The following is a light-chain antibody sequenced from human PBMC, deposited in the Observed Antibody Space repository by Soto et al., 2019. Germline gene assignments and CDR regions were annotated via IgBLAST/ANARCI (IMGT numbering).Light chain of an antibody. V-gene: IGKV3-15*01. CDR3: QQYNKWPLFT. J-gene: IGKJ3*01. CDR1: QSIGSN. Sequence: ETVLTQSPATLSVSPGERATLSCRASQSIGSNLAWYQQRPGQPPRLLIYGASTRATGVPARISGSGSGTEFPLTINSLQSEDFALYYCQQYNKWPLFTFGPGTKVDMK. CDR2: GAS.